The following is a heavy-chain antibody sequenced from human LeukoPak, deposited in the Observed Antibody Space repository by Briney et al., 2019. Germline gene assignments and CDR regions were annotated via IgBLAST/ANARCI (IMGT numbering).Heavy chain of an antibody. V-gene: IGHV1-2*02. Sequence: GASVKVSCKASGYSFNTYYMNWVRQAPGQGLEWLGWINTDSGGTNFAHKFLDRVTMTRDKANTTAYLELRGLTSDDTAVYYCTRQVIPLIRGVTQRREQRFDPLGQGTLVTVSS. CDR2: INTDSGGT. J-gene: IGHJ5*02. CDR1: GYSFNTYY. CDR3: TRQVIPLIRGVTQRREQRFDP. D-gene: IGHD2-21*02.